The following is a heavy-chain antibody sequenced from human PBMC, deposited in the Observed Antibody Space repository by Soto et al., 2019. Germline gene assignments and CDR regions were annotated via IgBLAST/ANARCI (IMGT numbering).Heavy chain of an antibody. CDR3: AKDLGRGHCSSTSCYDSY. CDR2: ISGSGGST. CDR1: GFTFSSYA. Sequence: EVQLLESGGGLVQPGGSLRLSCAASGFTFSSYAMSWVRQAPGKGLEWVSAISGSGGSTYYADSVKGRFTISRDNSKNTLYLQMNSLRAEDTAVYYCAKDLGRGHCSSTSCYDSYWGQGTLVNVSS. J-gene: IGHJ4*02. D-gene: IGHD2-2*01. V-gene: IGHV3-23*01.